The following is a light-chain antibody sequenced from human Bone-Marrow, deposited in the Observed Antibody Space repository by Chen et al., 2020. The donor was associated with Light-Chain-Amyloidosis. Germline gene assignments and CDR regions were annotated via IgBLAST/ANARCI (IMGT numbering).Light chain of an antibody. V-gene: IGKV1-39*01. CDR3: QQSYRTPALT. J-gene: IGKJ4*01. CDR1: QSISSY. Sequence: DIQMTQSPSSLSASVGDRVTITCRASQSISSYLNWYQQKPGKAPKLLIYAASSLQSGVPSRFSGSGSGTDFTLTISSLQPEDFATYYCQQSYRTPALTFGGGTKVEIQ. CDR2: AAS.